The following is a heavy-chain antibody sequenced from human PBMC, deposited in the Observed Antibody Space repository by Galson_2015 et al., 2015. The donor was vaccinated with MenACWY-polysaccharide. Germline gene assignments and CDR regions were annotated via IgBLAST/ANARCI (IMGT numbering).Heavy chain of an antibody. V-gene: IGHV3-48*01. CDR1: GFDFTRYS. CDR2: ITGSSDTI. CDR3: ARGRATVIADSNGMDV. Sequence: SLRLSCAASGFDFTRYSMNWVRQAPGKGLEWLSYITGSSDTIYYADSVKGRFTISRDNAQNSLVLQLRSLTVEDTAVYYCARGRATVIADSNGMDVWGQGTAVTVSS. J-gene: IGHJ6*02. D-gene: IGHD2-21*01.